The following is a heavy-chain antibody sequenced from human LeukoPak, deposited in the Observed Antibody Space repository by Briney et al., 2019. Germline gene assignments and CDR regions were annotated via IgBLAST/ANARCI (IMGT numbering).Heavy chain of an antibody. CDR3: ARSDSGSYYSYYYGMDV. V-gene: IGHV4-34*01. Sequence: SETLSLTCAVYGGSFSGYYWSWIRQPPGKGLEWIGEINHSGSTNYNPSLKSRVTISVDTSKNQFSLKLSSVTAADTAVYYCARSDSGSYYSYYYGMDVWGQGTLVTVSS. D-gene: IGHD3-10*01. CDR1: GGSFSGYY. CDR2: INHSGST. J-gene: IGHJ6*02.